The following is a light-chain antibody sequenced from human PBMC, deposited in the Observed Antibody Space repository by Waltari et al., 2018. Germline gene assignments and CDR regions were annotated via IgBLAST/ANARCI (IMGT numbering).Light chain of an antibody. Sequence: DIQMTQSPSTLSASVGDRVTIACRASQSIRSWLAWYQQKPGKAPKLLIYKASTLESGVPSRFSGSGSGTEFTLTISSLQPDDFATYYCQHYNTYSRSITFGQGTRLEIQ. CDR2: KAS. J-gene: IGKJ5*01. CDR1: QSIRSW. V-gene: IGKV1-5*03. CDR3: QHYNTYSRSIT.